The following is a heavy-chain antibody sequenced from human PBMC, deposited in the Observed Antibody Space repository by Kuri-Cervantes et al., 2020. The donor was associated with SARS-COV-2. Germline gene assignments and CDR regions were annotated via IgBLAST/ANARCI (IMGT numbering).Heavy chain of an antibody. CDR2: ISSSSSYI. V-gene: IGHV3-21*01. CDR3: ARDTGIAARPRNFDY. Sequence: GESLKISCAASGFTFSSYSMNWVRQAPGKGLEWVSSISSSSSYIYYADSVKGRFTISRDNAKNSLYLQMNSLRAEDTAVYYCARDTGIAARPRNFDYWGQGTRVTVSS. D-gene: IGHD6-6*01. J-gene: IGHJ4*02. CDR1: GFTFSSYS.